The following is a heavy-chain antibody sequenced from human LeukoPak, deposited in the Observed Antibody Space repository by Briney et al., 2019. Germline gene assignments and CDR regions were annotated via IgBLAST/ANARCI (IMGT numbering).Heavy chain of an antibody. Sequence: PGGSLRLSCAASGFTFSSYSMNWVRQAPGKGLEWVSSISSSSSYIYYADSVKGRFTISRDNAKNSLYLQMNSLRAEDTAVYYCAREHSSGWYEGGVFDPWGQGTLVTVSS. CDR3: AREHSSGWYEGGVFDP. D-gene: IGHD6-19*01. CDR1: GFTFSSYS. J-gene: IGHJ5*02. V-gene: IGHV3-21*01. CDR2: ISSSSSYI.